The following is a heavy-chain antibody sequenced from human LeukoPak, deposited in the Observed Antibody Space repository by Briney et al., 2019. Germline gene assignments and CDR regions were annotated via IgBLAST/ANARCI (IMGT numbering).Heavy chain of an antibody. CDR1: GGSFSGYY. CDR2: INHSGST. CDR3: ARGRPGYSYGNDY. D-gene: IGHD5-18*01. V-gene: IGHV4-34*01. J-gene: IGHJ4*02. Sequence: SETLSLTCAVYGGSFSGYYWSWIRQPPGKGLEWIGEINHSGSTNYNPSLKSRVTISVDTSKNQFSLKLSSVTAADTAVYYCARGRPGYSYGNDYWGQGTLVTVSS.